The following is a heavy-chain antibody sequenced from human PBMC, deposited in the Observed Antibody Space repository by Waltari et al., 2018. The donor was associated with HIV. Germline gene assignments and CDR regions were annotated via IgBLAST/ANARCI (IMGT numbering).Heavy chain of an antibody. D-gene: IGHD5-12*01. CDR2: FDMKTGVT. Sequence: QVPLVQSAAEVKKPGGSVKVSCKTYGYSFNTYYLPWVRQAPGRGLEWMGLFDMKTGVTSYAQAFQGRVTMAGDASISTASLELSSLTSDDTATYYCARDPQRKDGYNFDSWGQGTLVTVSS. J-gene: IGHJ4*02. CDR3: ARDPQRKDGYNFDS. V-gene: IGHV1-2*06. CDR1: GYSFNTYY.